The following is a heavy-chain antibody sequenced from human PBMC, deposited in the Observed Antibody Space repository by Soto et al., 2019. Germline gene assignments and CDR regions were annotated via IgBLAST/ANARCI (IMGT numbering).Heavy chain of an antibody. D-gene: IGHD5-12*01. CDR3: ARDHLRGYDSFYYYGMDV. Sequence: QVQLVQSGAEVKKPGSSVKVSCKASGGTFSSYAISWVRQAPGQGLEWMGGIIPIFGTANYAQKFQGRVTITADESTSTAYMELSSLRSEDTAVYYCARDHLRGYDSFYYYGMDVWGQGTTVTVSS. J-gene: IGHJ6*02. V-gene: IGHV1-69*12. CDR2: IIPIFGTA. CDR1: GGTFSSYA.